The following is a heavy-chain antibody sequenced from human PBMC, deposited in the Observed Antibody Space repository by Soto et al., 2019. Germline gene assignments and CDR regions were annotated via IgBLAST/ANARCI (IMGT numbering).Heavy chain of an antibody. J-gene: IGHJ6*03. D-gene: IGHD5-12*01. CDR3: ALCVRRNIVATIGSYYYYYYMDV. CDR1: GDSVSSNSAA. CDR2: TYYRSRWYN. Sequence: PSQTLSLTCAISGDSVSSNSAAWNWIRQSPSGGLEWLGRTYYRSRWYNDYAVSVRSRITINPDTSKNQFSLHLNSVTPEDTAVYYCALCVRRNIVATIGSYYYYYYMDVWGKGTTVTVSS. V-gene: IGHV6-1*01.